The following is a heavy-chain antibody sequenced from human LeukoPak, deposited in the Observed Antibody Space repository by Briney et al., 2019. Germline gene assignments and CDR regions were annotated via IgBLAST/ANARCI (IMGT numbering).Heavy chain of an antibody. J-gene: IGHJ4*02. D-gene: IGHD1-26*01. CDR3: AKDRKTYSGSYGVDY. V-gene: IGHV3-30*02. CDR2: IRYDGSNK. CDR1: GFTFSSYG. Sequence: PGGSLRLSCAASGFTFSSYGMNWVRQAPGKGLEWVAFIRYDGSNKYYADSVKGRFTISRDNSKNTLYLQMNSLRAEDTAVYYCAKDRKTYSGSYGVDYWGQGTLVTVSS.